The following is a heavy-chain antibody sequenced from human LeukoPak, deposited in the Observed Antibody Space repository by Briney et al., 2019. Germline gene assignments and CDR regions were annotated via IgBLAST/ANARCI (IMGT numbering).Heavy chain of an antibody. J-gene: IGHJ4*02. CDR3: ARVTGAIDY. V-gene: IGHV1-8*01. CDR2: INTKSGYT. CDR1: GYTFTNYD. Sequence: ASVKVSCKTSGYTFTNYDINWVRQSTGQGLEWMGWINTKSGYTGHAQKFQGRITMTRDNSISTVYMELRSLRSEDTAVYYCARVTGAIDYWGQGTLVTVPS.